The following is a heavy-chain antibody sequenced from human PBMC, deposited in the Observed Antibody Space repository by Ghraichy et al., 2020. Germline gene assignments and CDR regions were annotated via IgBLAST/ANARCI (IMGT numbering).Heavy chain of an antibody. CDR3: ARDRITMVRGVILYYYGMDV. CDR2: IWYDGSNK. Sequence: GESLNISCAASGFTFSSYGMHWVRQAPGKGLEWVAVIWYDGSNKYYADYVKGRFTISRDNSKNTLYLQMNSLRAEDTAVYYCARDRITMVRGVILYYYGMDVWGQGTTVTVSS. J-gene: IGHJ6*02. CDR1: GFTFSSYG. V-gene: IGHV3-33*01. D-gene: IGHD3-10*01.